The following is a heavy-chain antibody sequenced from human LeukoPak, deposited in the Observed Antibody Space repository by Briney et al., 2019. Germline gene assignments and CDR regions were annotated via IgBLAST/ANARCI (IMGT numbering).Heavy chain of an antibody. CDR3: ARVSDIVLMVYAN. Sequence: GASVKVSCKASGYTFACYYMHWVRQAPGQGLEWMGWINPNSGGTNYAQKFQGRVTMTRDTSISTAYMELSRLRSDDTAVYYCARVSDIVLMVYANWGQGTLVTVSS. J-gene: IGHJ4*02. CDR1: GYTFACYY. V-gene: IGHV1-2*02. D-gene: IGHD2-8*01. CDR2: INPNSGGT.